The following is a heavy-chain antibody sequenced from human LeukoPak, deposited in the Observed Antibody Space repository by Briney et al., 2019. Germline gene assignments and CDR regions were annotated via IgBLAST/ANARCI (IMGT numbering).Heavy chain of an antibody. V-gene: IGHV3-9*03. CDR1: GFTFSSYT. D-gene: IGHD2-15*01. J-gene: IGHJ4*02. CDR3: AKEGGGFDY. Sequence: PGGSLRLSCAASGFTFSSYTMTWVRQAPGKGLEWVSGISWNSGSIGYADSVKGRFTISRDNAKNSLYLQMNSLRAEDMALYYCAKEGGGFDYWGQGTLVTVSS. CDR2: ISWNSGSI.